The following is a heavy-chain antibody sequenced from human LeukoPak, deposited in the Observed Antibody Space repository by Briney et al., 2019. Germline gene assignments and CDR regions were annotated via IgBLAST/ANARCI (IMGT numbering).Heavy chain of an antibody. Sequence: PGVSLTLFCAACRFTFSSYGMQWVRQAPGKGLEGVAYIQYGGSNEQYADCEKGRFNISRDSSKHILYLQMNRLRAEDTAVFYCAKDRCSNGVGCYYYYMDVWGKGTTVTISS. CDR2: IQYGGSNE. V-gene: IGHV3-30*02. CDR1: RFTFSSYG. J-gene: IGHJ6*03. D-gene: IGHD2-8*01. CDR3: AKDRCSNGVGCYYYYMDV.